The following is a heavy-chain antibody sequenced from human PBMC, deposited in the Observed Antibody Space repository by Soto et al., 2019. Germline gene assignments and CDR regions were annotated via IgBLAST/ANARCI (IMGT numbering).Heavy chain of an antibody. CDR2: IIPIFGTA. Sequence: ASVKVSCKASGGTFSSYAISWVRQAPGQGLEWMGGIIPIFGTANYAQKFQGRVTITADESTSTAYMELSSLRSEDTAVYYCARSRGAYDILTGSRPPYYYYGMDVWGQGTTVTVSS. D-gene: IGHD3-9*01. V-gene: IGHV1-69*13. CDR1: GGTFSSYA. J-gene: IGHJ6*02. CDR3: ARSRGAYDILTGSRPPYYYYGMDV.